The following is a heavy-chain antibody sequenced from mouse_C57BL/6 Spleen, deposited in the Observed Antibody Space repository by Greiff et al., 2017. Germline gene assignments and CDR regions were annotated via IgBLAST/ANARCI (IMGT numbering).Heavy chain of an antibody. CDR2: INPNYGTT. CDR3: ASNGNYESLYAMDY. D-gene: IGHD2-1*01. V-gene: IGHV1-39*01. Sequence: EVQLQQSGPELVKPGASVKISCKASGYSFTDYNMNWVKQSNGKSLEWIGVINPNYGTTSYNQKFKGKATLTVDKSSSTAYMQLNSLTSEDSAVYYCASNGNYESLYAMDYWGQGTSVTVSS. J-gene: IGHJ4*01. CDR1: GYSFTDYN.